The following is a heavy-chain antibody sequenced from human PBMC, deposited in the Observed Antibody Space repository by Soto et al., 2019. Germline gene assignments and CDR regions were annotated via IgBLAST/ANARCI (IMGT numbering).Heavy chain of an antibody. Sequence: EAQLVESGGGSVQPGGSLRLSCAASGFTLSSYWMHWVRQAPGKGLVWVARTNSDGSRTTYADSVKGRFTISRDNSKNPLYLQLNSLRAADTAVYYCAIDPGFTGSIVPVPAHDPDGLDVWGKGSTVSVSS. V-gene: IGHV3-74*01. D-gene: IGHD2-2*01. J-gene: IGHJ6*04. CDR3: AIDPGFTGSIVPVPAHDPDGLDV. CDR1: GFTLSSYW. CDR2: TNSDGSRT.